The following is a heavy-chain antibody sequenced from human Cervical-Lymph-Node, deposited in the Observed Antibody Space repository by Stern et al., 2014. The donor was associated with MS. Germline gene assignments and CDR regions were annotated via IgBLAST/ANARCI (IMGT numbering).Heavy chain of an antibody. CDR2: IYPGDSDT. Sequence: VQLVESGAEVKKPGESLKISCKTSGYSFSNFWIGWVRQMPGKGLEWMGIIYPGDSDTTYSPSFQGQVTISADGSISTAYLQWRSLKASDTAIYYCVRRRDSGGYDSFDIWGQGTMLIVSS. V-gene: IGHV5-51*01. D-gene: IGHD3-22*01. J-gene: IGHJ3*02. CDR1: GYSFSNFW. CDR3: VRRRDSGGYDSFDI.